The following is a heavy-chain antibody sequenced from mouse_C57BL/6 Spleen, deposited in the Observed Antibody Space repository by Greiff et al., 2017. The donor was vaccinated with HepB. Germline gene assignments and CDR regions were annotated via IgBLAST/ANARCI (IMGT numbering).Heavy chain of an antibody. CDR1: GYAFSSYW. CDR2: IYPGDGDT. CDR3: ARREGYYSNRGAMDY. D-gene: IGHD2-5*01. V-gene: IGHV1-80*01. Sequence: VQLQQSGAELVKPGASVKISCKASGYAFSSYWMNWVKQRPGKGLEWIGQIYPGDGDTNYNGKFKGKATLTADKSSSTAYMQLSSLTSEDSAVYCCARREGYYSNRGAMDYWGQVTSVTVSS. J-gene: IGHJ4*01.